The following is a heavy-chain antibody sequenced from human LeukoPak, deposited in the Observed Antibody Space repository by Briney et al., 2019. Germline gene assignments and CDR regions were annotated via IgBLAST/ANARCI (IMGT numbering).Heavy chain of an antibody. CDR1: GFTVSSNY. D-gene: IGHD2-21*02. CDR3: AKEGGRVTPYIDY. Sequence: GGSLRLSCAASGFTVSSNYMSWVRQAPGKGLECVSVIYTGGGTYYADSVKGRFSISRDNSKNTVYLQMNSLRAEDTAVYFCAKEGGRVTPYIDYWGQGTLVTVSS. V-gene: IGHV3-53*01. J-gene: IGHJ4*02. CDR2: IYTGGGT.